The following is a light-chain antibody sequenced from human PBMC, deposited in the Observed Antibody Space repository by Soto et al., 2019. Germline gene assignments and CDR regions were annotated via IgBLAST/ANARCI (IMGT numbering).Light chain of an antibody. J-gene: IGKJ2*01. CDR3: QQFDFLPPYT. Sequence: DIQLTQYPPSLSASEGDRVTITCQASHDIKNYLNWYQQKPGKATKLLIYDAYNLEKGVPSRFSGSGTGTDFTFTSGSLQPEDVATYYCQQFDFLPPYTFGQGTRVEIK. CDR1: HDIKNY. V-gene: IGKV1-33*01. CDR2: DAY.